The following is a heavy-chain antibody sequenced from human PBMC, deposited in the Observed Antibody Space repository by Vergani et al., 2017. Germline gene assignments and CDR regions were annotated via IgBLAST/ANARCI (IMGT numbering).Heavy chain of an antibody. CDR1: GASIRSSNYY. Sequence: QLQLQESGPGLVKPSATLSLTCSVSGASIRSSNYYWGWIRQPPGKGLEWIARFYYSGSTYYNPSLKRRVTISVDTSKSQFSLKLSAVTAADTTVYFCARHSTVKWLIKLGWIDPWGQGILVTVSS. D-gene: IGHD6-19*01. J-gene: IGHJ5*02. CDR2: FYYSGST. V-gene: IGHV4-39*01. CDR3: ARHSTVKWLIKLGWIDP.